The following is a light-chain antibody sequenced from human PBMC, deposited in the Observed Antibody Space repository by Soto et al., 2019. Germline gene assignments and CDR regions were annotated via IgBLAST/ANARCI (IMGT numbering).Light chain of an antibody. CDR3: CSYAGSSTVV. CDR2: EGS. J-gene: IGLJ2*01. CDR1: RSDVGSYNL. V-gene: IGLV2-23*01. Sequence: QSVLTQPASGSGSPGQSITISCTGTRSDVGSYNLVSWYQQHPGKAPKLMIYEGSKRPSGVSTRFSGSKSGNTASLTISGLQAEDEAGYYCCSYAGSSTVVFGGGTKLTVL.